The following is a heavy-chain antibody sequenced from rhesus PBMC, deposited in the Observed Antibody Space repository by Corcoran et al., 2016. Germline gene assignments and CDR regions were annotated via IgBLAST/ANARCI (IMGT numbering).Heavy chain of an antibody. D-gene: IGHD3-34*01. CDR1: GYTFTDYY. CDR2: INPDNGNT. Sequence: QVQLVQSGAEVKKPGSSVKVSCKASGYTFTDYYMHWVRQAPRQGLEWMGWINPDNGNTKYAQKCQGRVTMTRDTSTSTAYMELSSLRSEDTAVYYCASSDWGDYADWYFDLWGPGTPITISS. CDR3: ASSDWGDYADWYFDL. J-gene: IGHJ2*01. V-gene: IGHV1S2*01.